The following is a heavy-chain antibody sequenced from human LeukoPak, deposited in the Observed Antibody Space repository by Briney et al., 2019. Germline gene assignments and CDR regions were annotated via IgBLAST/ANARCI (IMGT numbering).Heavy chain of an antibody. Sequence: GGSLRLSCAASGFTFSSVWMSWVRQAPGKGLEWVGRIKTQTDGGTTDYAAPVKGRFTISRDDSKNTLYLQMNCLKTEDTPVYYCTTELGDDWGQGTLVTVSS. V-gene: IGHV3-15*01. CDR3: TTELGDD. J-gene: IGHJ4*02. CDR1: GFTFSSVW. D-gene: IGHD1-26*01. CDR2: IKTQTDGGTT.